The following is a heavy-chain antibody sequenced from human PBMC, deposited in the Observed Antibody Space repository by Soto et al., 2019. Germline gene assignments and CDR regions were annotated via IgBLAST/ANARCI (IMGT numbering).Heavy chain of an antibody. CDR2: IDGAGSST. J-gene: IGHJ6*02. CDR3: ARGPFYVDV. Sequence: GSVRLCRSSGKLFFNGHWRDWVRQAPGKGLEWVSLIDGAGSSTYYADSVQGRFTISRDNAKNTLYLQMNSLRAEDTALYYCARGPFYVDVWGQGTTVTVS. CDR1: KLFFNGHW. D-gene: IGHD3-16*01. V-gene: IGHV3-74*01.